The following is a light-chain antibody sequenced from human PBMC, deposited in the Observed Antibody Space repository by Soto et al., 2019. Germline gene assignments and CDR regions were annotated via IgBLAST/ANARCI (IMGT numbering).Light chain of an antibody. Sequence: EIVLTQSPGSLSLSPGQRATLSCRASQSVDTTFFAWYQKKPGQAPRLLIYGAGKRATGIPDRSSGSGSGTDFPLTISTLVPEDAAVQYCQQYGSSVTFGEGTKVEIK. V-gene: IGKV3-20*01. J-gene: IGKJ1*01. CDR2: GAG. CDR3: QQYGSSVT. CDR1: QSVDTTF.